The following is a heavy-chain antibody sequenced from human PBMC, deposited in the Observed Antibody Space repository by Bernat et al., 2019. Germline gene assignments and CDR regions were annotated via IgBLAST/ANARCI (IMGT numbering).Heavy chain of an antibody. CDR2: IIPIFGTA. CDR3: ARGVGATPYYYYYGMDV. J-gene: IGHJ6*02. Sequence: QVQLVQSGAEVKKPGSSVKVSCKASGGTFSSYAISWVRQAPGQGLEWMGGIIPIFGTANYAQKFQGRVTITADESTSTAYMELSNLRSEDTAVYYCARGVGATPYYYYYGMDVWGQGTTVTVSS. V-gene: IGHV1-69*01. CDR1: GGTFSSYA. D-gene: IGHD1-26*01.